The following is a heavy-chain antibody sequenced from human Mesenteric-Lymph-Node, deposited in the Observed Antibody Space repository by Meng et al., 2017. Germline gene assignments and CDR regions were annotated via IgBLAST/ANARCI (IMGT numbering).Heavy chain of an antibody. J-gene: IGHJ4*02. D-gene: IGHD3-10*01. CDR2: VYHNGVT. Sequence: QVQLKQWGAEVFKPSETMSLTCAVYGGSLSGYYWSWIRQPPGKGLEWMGEVYHNGVTKYSPSLRSRAVISIDTSKNQFSLNLRSVSAADTAMYYCARGGATPMIIKYWGPGTLVTVSS. CDR3: ARGGATPMIIKY. CDR1: GGSLSGYY. V-gene: IGHV4-34*02.